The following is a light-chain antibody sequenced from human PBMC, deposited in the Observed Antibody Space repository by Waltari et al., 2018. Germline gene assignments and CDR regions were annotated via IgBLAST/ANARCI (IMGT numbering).Light chain of an antibody. CDR3: QQANSFPPS. CDR2: GES. Sequence: DIQMTQSPSSVSASVGDRVTITCRASQGIRNWLAWYQQKPGNAPKLLIYGESSLQSGVPSRCSGSGSGTDFTLTITSLQPEDFATYYCQQANSFPPSFGQGTKLEIK. J-gene: IGKJ2*01. V-gene: IGKV1D-12*01. CDR1: QGIRNW.